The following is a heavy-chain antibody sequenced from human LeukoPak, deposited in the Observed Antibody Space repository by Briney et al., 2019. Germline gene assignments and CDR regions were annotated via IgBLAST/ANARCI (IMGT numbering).Heavy chain of an antibody. CDR1: GYTLTELS. Sequence: ASVKVSCKVSGYTLTELSMHWVRLAPGKGLEWMGGFDPEDGETIYAQKFQGRVTMTEDTSTDTAYMELSSLRSEDTAVYYCATGNYVWGSYRSHIQDYWGQGTLVTVSS. CDR2: FDPEDGET. D-gene: IGHD3-16*02. V-gene: IGHV1-24*01. CDR3: ATGNYVWGSYRSHIQDY. J-gene: IGHJ4*02.